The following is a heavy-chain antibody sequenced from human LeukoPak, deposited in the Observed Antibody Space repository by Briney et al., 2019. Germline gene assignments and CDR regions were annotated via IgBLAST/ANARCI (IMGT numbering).Heavy chain of an antibody. CDR3: AREGGYSHAFDY. J-gene: IGHJ4*01. V-gene: IGHV3-74*01. CDR2: INSDGSST. D-gene: IGHD3-22*01. Sequence: PGGSQSLLCAASGFTFSNYAMSWVRQAPGKGLEWVSRINSDGSSTSHADSVKGRFTISRDNAKNTLYLQMNSLRAEDTAVYYCAREGGYSHAFDYWGQGTLVTVSS. CDR1: GFTFSNYA.